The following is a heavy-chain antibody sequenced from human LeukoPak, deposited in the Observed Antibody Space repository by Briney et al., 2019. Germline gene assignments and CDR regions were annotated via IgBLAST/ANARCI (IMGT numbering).Heavy chain of an antibody. J-gene: IGHJ5*02. CDR1: GLIVSSKY. V-gene: IGHV3-53*01. CDR3: ARGQGA. CDR2: ISVSGDIT. Sequence: GGSLRLSCAASGLIVSSKYMSWVRQAPGKGLEWVSGISVSGDITYYGDSVKGRFAISRDNSKNTLFLQMNSLRADDTAMYYCARGQGAWGQGTLVTVSS.